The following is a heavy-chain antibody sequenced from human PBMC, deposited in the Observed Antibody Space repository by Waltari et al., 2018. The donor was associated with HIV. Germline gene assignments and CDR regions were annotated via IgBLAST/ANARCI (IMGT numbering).Heavy chain of an antibody. CDR2: ISGSGYST. V-gene: IGHV3-23*01. J-gene: IGHJ6*02. Sequence: EVQLLESGGGLVQPGGSRRLSCAASGFTVSNYAVNWGRQAPGKGLEWVSAISGSGYSTYYAESVKGRFTISRDNSKNKLYLQMNSLRAEDTAVYFCVKEHQYSHTWYSFYGMDVWGQGTTVTVSS. CDR1: GFTVSNYA. CDR3: VKEHQYSHTWYSFYGMDV. D-gene: IGHD6-13*01.